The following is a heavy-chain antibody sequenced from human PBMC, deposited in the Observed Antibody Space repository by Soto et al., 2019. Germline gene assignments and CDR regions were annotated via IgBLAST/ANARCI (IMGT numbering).Heavy chain of an antibody. J-gene: IGHJ4*02. CDR1: GFTFSDYY. CDR2: ISSSSSYT. Sequence: GSLRLSCAASGFTFSDYYMSWIRQAPGKGLEWVSYISSSSSYTNYADSVKGRFTISRDNAKNSLYLQMNSLRAEDTAVYYCAREYCSGGSCFRWFDYWGQGTLVTVSS. D-gene: IGHD2-15*01. V-gene: IGHV3-11*06. CDR3: AREYCSGGSCFRWFDY.